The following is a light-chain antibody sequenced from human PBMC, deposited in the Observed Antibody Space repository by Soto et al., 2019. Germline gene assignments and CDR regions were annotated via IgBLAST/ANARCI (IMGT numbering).Light chain of an antibody. Sequence: QSVLTQPGSVSGSPGQSITISCTGTSSDVGSYNLVSWYQQHPGKAPKLMIYEVSKRPSGVSNRFSGSKSGNTASLTISGLQAEDEADYYCCSYAGSSTLVFGGGTKVTVL. V-gene: IGLV2-23*02. J-gene: IGLJ3*02. CDR3: CSYAGSSTLV. CDR1: SSDVGSYNL. CDR2: EVS.